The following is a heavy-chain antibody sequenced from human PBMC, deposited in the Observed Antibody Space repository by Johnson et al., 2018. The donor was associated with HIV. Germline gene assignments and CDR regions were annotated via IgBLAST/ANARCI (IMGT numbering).Heavy chain of an antibody. J-gene: IGHJ3*02. V-gene: IGHV3-23*04. CDR1: GFTFSSYA. Sequence: MQLVESGGGLVQPGGSLRLSCAASGFTFSSYAMSWVRQTPGKGLEWVSLISGSGGSTYYADSVKGRFTISRDNSRNTLYLQMNSLRAEDTAVYYCATSRVLLYQPLRPHAFDIWGQGTMVTVSS. CDR3: ATSRVLLYQPLRPHAFDI. D-gene: IGHD2-2*01. CDR2: ISGSGGST.